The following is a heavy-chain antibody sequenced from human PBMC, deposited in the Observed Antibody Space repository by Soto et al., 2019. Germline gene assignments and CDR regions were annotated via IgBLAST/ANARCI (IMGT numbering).Heavy chain of an antibody. CDR2: IIPIFGTA. Sequence: QVQLVQSGAEVKKPGSSVKVSCKASGGTFSSYAISWVRQAPGQGLEWMGGIIPIFGTADYAQKFQGRVTITADESTSTAYMELSSLRSEDKAVYYCASHYDSSGYYSRGLDYWGQGTLVTVSS. CDR1: GGTFSSYA. CDR3: ASHYDSSGYYSRGLDY. J-gene: IGHJ4*02. D-gene: IGHD3-22*01. V-gene: IGHV1-69*12.